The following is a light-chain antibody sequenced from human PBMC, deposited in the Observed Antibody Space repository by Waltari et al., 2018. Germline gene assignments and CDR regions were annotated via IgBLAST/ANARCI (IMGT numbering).Light chain of an antibody. V-gene: IGKV3-11*01. CDR1: QSVSNY. CDR2: DAS. Sequence: EVVLTQSPATLSLSPGERATLSCRTSQSVSNYLAWYQQKSGQAPRLLIYDASNRATGIPARFSGSGSGTDFTLTISSLEPEDFATYYCQERSNWPRFTFGPGTTVDIK. J-gene: IGKJ3*01. CDR3: QERSNWPRFT.